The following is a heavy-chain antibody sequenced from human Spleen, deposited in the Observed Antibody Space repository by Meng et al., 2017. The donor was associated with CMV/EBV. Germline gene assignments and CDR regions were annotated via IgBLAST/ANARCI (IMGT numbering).Heavy chain of an antibody. D-gene: IGHD2-2*01. J-gene: IGHJ6*02. CDR2: IYYSGST. Sequence: SETLSLTCTVSGGSISSYYWSWIRQPPGKGLEWIGYIYYSGSTNYNPSLKSRVTISVDTSKNQFSLKLSSVTAADTAVYYCARFGLGNRVPAAWGMDVWGQGTTVTVSS. CDR3: ARFGLGNRVPAAWGMDV. CDR1: GGSISSYY. V-gene: IGHV4-59*12.